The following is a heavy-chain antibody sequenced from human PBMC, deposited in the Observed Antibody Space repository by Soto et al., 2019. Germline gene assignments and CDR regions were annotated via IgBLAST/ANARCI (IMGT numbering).Heavy chain of an antibody. CDR2: VYYTGST. CDR3: VGYSYGPQRGYFDY. Sequence: SETLSLTCTVSGDSVATSSYYWCWIRQTPGRGLEWIGTVYYTGSTYYNPSLNNRVTISVDTSRNQFSLKLNSVTAADTAVYYCVGYSYGPQRGYFDYWGQGTLVTLSS. CDR1: GDSVATSSYY. D-gene: IGHD5-18*01. J-gene: IGHJ4*02. V-gene: IGHV4-39*07.